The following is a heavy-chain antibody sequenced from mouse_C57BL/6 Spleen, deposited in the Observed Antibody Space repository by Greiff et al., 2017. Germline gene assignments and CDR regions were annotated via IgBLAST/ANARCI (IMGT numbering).Heavy chain of an antibody. CDR3: ARGTTVVATDYFDY. D-gene: IGHD1-1*01. Sequence: VQLQQSGPELVKPGASVKLSCKASGYTFTSYDINWVKQRPGQGLEWIGWIYPRDGSTKDNEKFKGKATLTVDTSSSTAYMELHSLTSEDSAVYFCARGTTVVATDYFDYWGQGTTLTVSS. CDR1: GYTFTSYD. CDR2: IYPRDGST. V-gene: IGHV1-85*01. J-gene: IGHJ2*01.